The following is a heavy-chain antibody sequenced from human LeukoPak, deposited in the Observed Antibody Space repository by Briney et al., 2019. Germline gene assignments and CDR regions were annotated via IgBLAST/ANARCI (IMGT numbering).Heavy chain of an antibody. D-gene: IGHD5-12*01. CDR3: ARGFESGYAPAAGY. V-gene: IGHV3-21*01. CDR1: GFTFSSYA. Sequence: PGGSLRLSCAASGFTFSSYAMNWVRQAPGKGLEWVSSIGSTSNYIQYADSVRGRFTISRDNAENSLYLRMDSLRAEDTAVYYCARGFESGYAPAAGYWGQGTLVTVSA. CDR2: IGSTSNYI. J-gene: IGHJ4*02.